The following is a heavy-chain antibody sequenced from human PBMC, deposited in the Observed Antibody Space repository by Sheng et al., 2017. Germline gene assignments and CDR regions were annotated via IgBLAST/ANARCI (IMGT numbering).Heavy chain of an antibody. J-gene: IGHJ6*02. CDR3: ARSGGCSSTSCQKGNNYYYYGMDV. V-gene: IGHV4-4*07. CDR1: GGSISSYY. Sequence: QVQLQESGPGLVKPSETLSLTCTVSGGSISSYYWSWIRQPAGKGLEWIGRIYTSGSTNYNPSLKSRVTMSVDTSKNQFSLKLSSVTAADTAVYYCARSGGCSSTSCQKGNNYYYYGMDVWGQGTTVTVSS. CDR2: IYTSGST. D-gene: IGHD2-2*01.